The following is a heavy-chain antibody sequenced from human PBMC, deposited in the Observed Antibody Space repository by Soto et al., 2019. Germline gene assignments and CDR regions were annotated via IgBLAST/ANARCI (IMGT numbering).Heavy chain of an antibody. CDR2: ISSDGSNG. CDR1: GFTFSNYV. V-gene: IGHV3-30-3*01. Sequence: QVQLVESGGGVVQPGRSLRLSCAAPGFTFSNYVMHWVRQAPGKGLEWVAVISSDGSNGYYADSVKGRFTFSRDNSKNTLYLQMNSLRDEDTAVYYCARNRFLDYWGQGTLVTVSS. D-gene: IGHD2-21*01. J-gene: IGHJ4*02. CDR3: ARNRFLDY.